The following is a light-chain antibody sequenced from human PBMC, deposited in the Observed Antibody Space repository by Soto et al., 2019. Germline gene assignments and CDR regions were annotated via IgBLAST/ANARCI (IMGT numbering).Light chain of an antibody. Sequence: IQRAQSPYTLSASVVDTVHVTCRASQSVSGWLAWYQQKPGEAPKLLIYKASSLESGVSSRFSGSGSGTEFSLTINSLQPDDSATYYCQQYNRYSPWSFGQGTKVDIK. CDR3: QQYNRYSPWS. CDR2: KAS. J-gene: IGKJ1*01. CDR1: QSVSGW. V-gene: IGKV1-5*03.